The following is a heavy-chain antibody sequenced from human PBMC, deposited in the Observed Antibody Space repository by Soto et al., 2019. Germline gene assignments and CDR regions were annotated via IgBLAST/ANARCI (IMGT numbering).Heavy chain of an antibody. CDR1: GGSINNYY. D-gene: IGHD4-4*01. CDR2: IYYTGST. V-gene: IGHV4-59*01. CDR3: VRDKEMTTMGYFQH. Sequence: SETQSLTCTVSGGSINNYYWSWIRQSPREGLEWIGYIYYTGSTNYNPSLKSRVTISVGTSKNQFSLKLSSVTAADTAVYYCVRDKEMTTMGYFQHWGQGALVTVSS. J-gene: IGHJ1*01.